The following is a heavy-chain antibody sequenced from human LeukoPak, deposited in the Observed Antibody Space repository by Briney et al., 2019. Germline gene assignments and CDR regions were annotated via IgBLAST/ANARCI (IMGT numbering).Heavy chain of an antibody. J-gene: IGHJ5*01. V-gene: IGHV3-7*01. CDR1: GFTFSSYW. D-gene: IGHD4-17*01. CDR3: AKEGDYPILTYDS. CDR2: VKQDGSEK. Sequence: AGSLRLSCAASGFTFSSYWMNWLRQAPGKGLEWVANVKQDGSEKYYVDSVKGRFTISRDSVKNSLYLQMNSLRAEDTAVYYCAKEGDYPILTYDSWGQGALVTASS.